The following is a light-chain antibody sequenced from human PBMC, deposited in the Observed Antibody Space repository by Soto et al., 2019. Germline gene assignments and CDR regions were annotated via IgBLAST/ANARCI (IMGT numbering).Light chain of an antibody. CDR3: NSYAGSNNVV. Sequence: QSALTQPRSVSGSPGQSVTVSCIGTSSDVGDYNSVSWYQQHPGKAPKLMIYDVSKRPSGVPDRFSGSKSGNTASLTISGLQAEDEADYYCNSYAGSNNVVFGGGTQLTVL. CDR1: SSDVGDYNS. J-gene: IGLJ2*01. CDR2: DVS. V-gene: IGLV2-11*01.